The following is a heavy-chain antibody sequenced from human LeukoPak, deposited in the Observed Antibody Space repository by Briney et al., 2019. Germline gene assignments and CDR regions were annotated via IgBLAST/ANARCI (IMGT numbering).Heavy chain of an antibody. V-gene: IGHV3-21*01. D-gene: IGHD3-9*01. CDR1: GFTFISYS. CDR3: ARDHYSSWDYDILTGNYYYYGMDV. CDR2: ISSSSSYI. Sequence: GSLRLSCAASGFTFISYSMNWVRQAPGKGLEWVSSISSSSSYIYYADSVKGGFTISRDNAKNALYLQMNSLRAEDTAVYYCARDHYSSWDYDILTGNYYYYGMDVWGQGTTVTVSS. J-gene: IGHJ6*02.